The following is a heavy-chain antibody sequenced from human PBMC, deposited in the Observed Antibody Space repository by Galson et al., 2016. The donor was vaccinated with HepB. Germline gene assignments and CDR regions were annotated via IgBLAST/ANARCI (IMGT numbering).Heavy chain of an antibody. CDR2: IDWDDDK. J-gene: IGHJ4*02. CDR3: AHRPPFNESSGYYFDY. CDR1: GFSLTTTGMC. D-gene: IGHD3-22*01. Sequence: PALVKRTQTLTLTCTFSGFSLTTTGMCVSWVRQPPGQALEWLALIDWDDDKYYSTSLETRLTISKDTSKNQVVLTMTNMDPVDTGTYYCAHRPPFNESSGYYFDYWGQGTLVTVSS. V-gene: IGHV2-70*12.